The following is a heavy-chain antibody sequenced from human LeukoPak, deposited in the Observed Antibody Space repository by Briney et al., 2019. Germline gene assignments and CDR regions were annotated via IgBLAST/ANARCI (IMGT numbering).Heavy chain of an antibody. Sequence: GGSLRLSCAASGFTFDDYGMSWVRQAPGKGLEWVSGINWNGGSTYYADSVKGRFTISRDNSKNTLYLQMNSLRAEDTAVYYCAKDERDPRIVGATCDYWGQGTLVTVSS. CDR3: AKDERDPRIVGATCDY. CDR2: INWNGGST. J-gene: IGHJ4*02. CDR1: GFTFDDYG. V-gene: IGHV3-20*04. D-gene: IGHD1-26*01.